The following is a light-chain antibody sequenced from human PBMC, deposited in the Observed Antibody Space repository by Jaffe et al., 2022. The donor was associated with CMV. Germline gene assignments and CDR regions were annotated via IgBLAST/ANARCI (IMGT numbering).Light chain of an antibody. Sequence: QAVLTQPSSLSASPGASASLTCTLRSGIDVHTYRIYWYQQKPGSPPQFLLKYKSDSDKQLGSGVPSRFSGSKDASANAGILLISGLQSEDEADYFCMIWHRGQGVFGGGTKLTVL. V-gene: IGLV5-45*03. J-gene: IGLJ3*02. CDR1: SGIDVHTYR. CDR3: MIWHRGQGV. CDR2: YKSDSDK.